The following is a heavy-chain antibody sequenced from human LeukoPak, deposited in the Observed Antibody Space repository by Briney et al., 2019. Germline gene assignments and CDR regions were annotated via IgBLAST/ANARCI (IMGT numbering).Heavy chain of an antibody. V-gene: IGHV1-8*03. CDR3: ARGRDGYNFGYFDL. D-gene: IGHD5-24*01. J-gene: IGHJ2*01. CDR1: GYTFTSYD. Sequence: ASVKVSCKASGYTFTSYDINWVRQATGQGLEWMGWMTPNSGYTGYAQKFQGRVTITRNTSITTAYMEMSSLRFEDTAVYYCARGRDGYNFGYFDLWGRGTLVTVS. CDR2: MTPNSGYT.